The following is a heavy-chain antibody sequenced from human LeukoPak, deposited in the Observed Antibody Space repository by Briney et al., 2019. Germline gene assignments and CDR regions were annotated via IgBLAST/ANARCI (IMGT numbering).Heavy chain of an antibody. J-gene: IGHJ4*02. D-gene: IGHD3-22*01. CDR2: VYYSGST. Sequence: PSETLSLTCNVSGGSISSATYYWGWIRQPPGTGLEWIGSVYYSGSTYYNPSLKSRVTISLDTSENQFSVKLNSVTAADTAIYYCTCGYYSRGDYWGQGTLVTVSS. CDR1: GGSISSATYY. V-gene: IGHV4-39*01. CDR3: TCGYYSRGDY.